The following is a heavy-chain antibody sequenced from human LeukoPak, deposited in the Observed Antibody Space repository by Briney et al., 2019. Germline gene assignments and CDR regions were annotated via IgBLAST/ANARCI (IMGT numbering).Heavy chain of an antibody. CDR1: KFTFSDYS. CDR2: ISSIRNYI. D-gene: IGHD1-7*01. CDR3: ARDANYYFDY. Sequence: KPGGSLRLSCAASKFTFSDYSMSWVRQAPGKGLEWVSSISSIRNYIYYADSVKGRFTVSRDSAKNSLYLQMNSLRAEDTAVYYCARDANYYFDYWGQGTLVTVSS. V-gene: IGHV3-21*01. J-gene: IGHJ4*02.